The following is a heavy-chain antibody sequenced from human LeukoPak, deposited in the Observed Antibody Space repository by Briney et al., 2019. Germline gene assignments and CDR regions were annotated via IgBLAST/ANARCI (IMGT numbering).Heavy chain of an antibody. J-gene: IGHJ4*02. CDR1: GGSISPYY. Sequence: PSETLSLTCTVSGGSISPYYWSWIRQAPGKGLEWIGYILYSGTTTNYNPSLKSRVTISVDTSKNQFSLKLSSVTAADTAVYYCARVGDWNDLVYWGQGTLVTVSS. CDR3: ARVGDWNDLVY. CDR2: ILYSGTTT. D-gene: IGHD1-1*01. V-gene: IGHV4-59*01.